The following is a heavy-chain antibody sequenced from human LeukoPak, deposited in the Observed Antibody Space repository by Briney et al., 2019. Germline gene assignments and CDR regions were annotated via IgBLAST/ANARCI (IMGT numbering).Heavy chain of an antibody. V-gene: IGHV3-21*01. CDR3: ARDLMAVAAEAQIDY. Sequence: GGSLRLSCAASGFTFSSYSMNWVRQAPGKGLEWVSSISSSSSYIYYADSVKGRFTISRDNAKNSLYLQMNSLRAKDTAVYYCARDLMAVAAEAQIDYWGQGTLVTVSS. CDR1: GFTFSSYS. CDR2: ISSSSSYI. J-gene: IGHJ4*02. D-gene: IGHD6-19*01.